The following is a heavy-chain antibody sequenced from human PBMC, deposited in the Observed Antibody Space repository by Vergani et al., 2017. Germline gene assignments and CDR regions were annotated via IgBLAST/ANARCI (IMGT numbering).Heavy chain of an antibody. J-gene: IGHJ4*02. Sequence: QVQLQESGPGLVKPSETLSLTCTVSGGSISSYYWSWIRQPPGKGLEWIGYIYYSGSTNYNPSLKSRVTISVDTSKNQFSLKLSSVTAADTAVYYCARGSSNSKFDYWGQGTLVTVSS. D-gene: IGHD4-11*01. CDR1: GGSISSYY. CDR2: IYYSGST. CDR3: ARGSSNSKFDY. V-gene: IGHV4-59*01.